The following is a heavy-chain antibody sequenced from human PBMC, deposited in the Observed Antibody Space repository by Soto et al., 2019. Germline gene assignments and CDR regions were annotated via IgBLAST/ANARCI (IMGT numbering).Heavy chain of an antibody. CDR2: INHSGST. Sequence: PSETLSLTCTVSGGTISSSSYYWGWIRKPPGKGLEWIGSINHSGSTNYNPSLKSRVTISVDTSKNQFSLKLSSVTAADTAVYYCARGGRLEYCSSTSCYGIDYWGQGTLVTVSS. CDR1: GGTISSSSYY. V-gene: IGHV4-39*07. D-gene: IGHD2-2*01. J-gene: IGHJ4*02. CDR3: ARGGRLEYCSSTSCYGIDY.